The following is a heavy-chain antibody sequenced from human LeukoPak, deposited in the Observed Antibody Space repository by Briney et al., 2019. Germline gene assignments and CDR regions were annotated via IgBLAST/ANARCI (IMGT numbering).Heavy chain of an antibody. CDR1: GGSISSSSYY. V-gene: IGHV4-39*07. D-gene: IGHD4-17*01. CDR3: ARAPYYGDYVGDMDFDY. Sequence: PSETLSLTCTVSGGSISSSSYYWGWIRQPPGKGLEWIGSIYYSGSTYYSPSLKSRVTISVDTSKNQFSLKLSSVTAADTAVYYCARAPYYGDYVGDMDFDYWGQGTLVTVSS. CDR2: IYYSGST. J-gene: IGHJ4*02.